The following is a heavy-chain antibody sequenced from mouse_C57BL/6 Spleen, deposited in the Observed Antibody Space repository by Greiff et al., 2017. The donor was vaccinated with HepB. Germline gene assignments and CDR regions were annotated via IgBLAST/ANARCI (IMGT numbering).Heavy chain of an antibody. V-gene: IGHV1-55*01. CDR3: ARSGLLFGPFAY. D-gene: IGHD1-3*01. Sequence: VQLQQPGAELVKPGASVKMSCKASGYTFTSYWITWVKQRPGQGLEWIGDIYPGSGSTNYNEKFKSKATLTVYTSSITAYMQLSSLTSDDSAVYYGARSGLLFGPFAYWGQGTLVTVSA. CDR2: IYPGSGST. J-gene: IGHJ3*01. CDR1: GYTFTSYW.